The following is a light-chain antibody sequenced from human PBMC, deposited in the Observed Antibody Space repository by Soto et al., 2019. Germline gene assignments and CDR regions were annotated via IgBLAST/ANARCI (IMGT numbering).Light chain of an antibody. V-gene: IGKV3-20*01. CDR2: GAC. CDR3: QQYGSSPLT. Sequence: EIVLTQSPGTLSLSPGQRATLSCRASLSVSSSYLAWYQQKPGQAPRLLIYGACSRATGIPDRFSGSGSGTDFTLTISRLVPEDFEVYYCQQYGSSPLTFGGGTKVEIK. CDR1: LSVSSSY. J-gene: IGKJ4*01.